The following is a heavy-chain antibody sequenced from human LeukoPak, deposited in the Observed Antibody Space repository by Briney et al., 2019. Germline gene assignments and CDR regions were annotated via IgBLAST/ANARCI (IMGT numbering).Heavy chain of an antibody. J-gene: IGHJ4*02. CDR2: IYPGDSDT. CDR1: GYSFTSYW. D-gene: IGHD6-19*01. Sequence: GESLKISCKGSGYSFTSYWIGWVRQMPGKGLEWMGIIYPGDSDTRYSPSFQGQVTISVDKSISTAYLQWSSLKASDTAMYYCARSPPGYSSGWYPSFVDYWGQGTLVTVSS. CDR3: ARSPPGYSSGWYPSFVDY. V-gene: IGHV5-51*01.